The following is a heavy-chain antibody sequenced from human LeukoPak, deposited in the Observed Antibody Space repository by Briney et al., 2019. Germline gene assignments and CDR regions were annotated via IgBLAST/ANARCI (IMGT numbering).Heavy chain of an antibody. CDR3: AKVSGTGRMGDY. CDR2: ISYDGSNK. D-gene: IGHD1-1*01. CDR1: GFTFSSYG. Sequence: GRSLRLSCAAPGFTFSSYGMHWVRQAPGKGLEWVAVISYDGSNKYYADSVKGRFTISRDNSKNTLYLQMNSLRAEDTAVYYCAKVSGTGRMGDYWGQGTLVTVSS. V-gene: IGHV3-30*18. J-gene: IGHJ4*02.